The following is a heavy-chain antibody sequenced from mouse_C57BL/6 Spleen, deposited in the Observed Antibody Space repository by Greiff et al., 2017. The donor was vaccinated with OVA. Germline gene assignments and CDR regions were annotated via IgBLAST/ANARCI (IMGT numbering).Heavy chain of an antibody. D-gene: IGHD4-1*01. CDR1: GFTFSDYG. CDR3: ARGSNWDY. Sequence: EVQRVESGGGLVKPGGSLKLSCAASGFTFSDYGMRWVRQAPEKGLEWVAYISSGSSTIYYADTVKGRFTISRDNAKNTLFLQMTSLRSEDTAMYYCARGSNWDYWGQGTTLTVSS. CDR2: ISSGSSTI. V-gene: IGHV5-17*01. J-gene: IGHJ2*01.